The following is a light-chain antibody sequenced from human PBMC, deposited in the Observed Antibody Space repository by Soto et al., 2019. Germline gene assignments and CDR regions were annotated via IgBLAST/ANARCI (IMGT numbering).Light chain of an antibody. CDR2: GNS. Sequence: QPVLTQPPSVPGAPGQRVTISCTGSSSNIGAGYDVHWYQQLPGTAPKLLIYGNSNRPSGVPDRFSGSKSGTSASLAITGLQAEDEADYYCQSYDSSLSGNWVFGGGTKLTVL. J-gene: IGLJ3*02. CDR3: QSYDSSLSGNWV. V-gene: IGLV1-40*01. CDR1: SSNIGAGYD.